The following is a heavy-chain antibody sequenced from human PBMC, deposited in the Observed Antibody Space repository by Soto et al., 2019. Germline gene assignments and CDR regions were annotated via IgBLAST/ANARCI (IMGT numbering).Heavy chain of an antibody. CDR2: VYYSASTNYKPSL. J-gene: IGHJ4*02. CDR3: ARHNDILEWSYYFDY. V-gene: IGHV4-59*01. D-gene: IGHD3-3*01. Sequence: SETLSLTCTVSGGPISSYYWSWIRQPPGKGLEWIGYVYYSASTNYKPSLNYNPSLKSRVTISLDTSKNQYSLRLSSVTTADTALYYCARHNDILEWSYYFDYWGQGTLVTVSS. CDR1: GGPISSYY.